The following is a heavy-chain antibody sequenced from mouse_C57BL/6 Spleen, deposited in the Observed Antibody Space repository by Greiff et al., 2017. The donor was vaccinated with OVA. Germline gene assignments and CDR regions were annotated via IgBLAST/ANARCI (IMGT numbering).Heavy chain of an antibody. J-gene: IGHJ1*03. CDR1: GFTFSSYA. CDR3: ARDRTGTEYFDV. Sequence: EVLLVESGGGLVKPGGSLKLSCAASGFTFSSYAMSWVRQTPEKRLEWVATISDGGSYTYYPDNVKGRCTFSRDNAKNNLYLQMSHLKSEDTAMYYCARDRTGTEYFDVWGTGTTVTVSS. D-gene: IGHD4-1*01. CDR2: ISDGGSYT. V-gene: IGHV5-4*01.